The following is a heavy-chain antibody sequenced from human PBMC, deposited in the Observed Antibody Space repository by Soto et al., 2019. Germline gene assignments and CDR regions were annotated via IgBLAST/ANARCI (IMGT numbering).Heavy chain of an antibody. CDR1: GFTFSSYA. CDR2: ISGSSTST. V-gene: IGHV3-23*01. CDR3: AKDPSSGFAMENDFDY. J-gene: IGHJ4*02. D-gene: IGHD3-10*01. Sequence: EVQLSGSGGGLVQPGGSLRLSCAASGFTFSSYAMSWVRQAPGKGLEWVSAISGSSTSTYYADSVKGRFTISRDNSKNTLYRQMNSLRAADTAVYYCAKDPSSGFAMENDFDYWGQGALVTVSS.